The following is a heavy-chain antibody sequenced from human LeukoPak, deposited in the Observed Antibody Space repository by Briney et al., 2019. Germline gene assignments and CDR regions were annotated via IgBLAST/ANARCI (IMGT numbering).Heavy chain of an antibody. J-gene: IGHJ4*02. CDR1: GFSFSSAA. Sequence: GGSLRLSCAASGFSFSSAAMTWVRQAPGKGLEWVAIIYSGGSTYYADSVKGRFAISRANSKNTLYLQMDSLRADDTAVYYCERYPSYCGGDCYFDYWGQGTLVTVSS. CDR3: ERYPSYCGGDCYFDY. CDR2: IYSGGST. V-gene: IGHV3-53*01. D-gene: IGHD2-21*02.